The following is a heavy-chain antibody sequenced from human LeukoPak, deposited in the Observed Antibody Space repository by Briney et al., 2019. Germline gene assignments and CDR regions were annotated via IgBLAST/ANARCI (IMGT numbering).Heavy chain of an antibody. V-gene: IGHV3-23*01. J-gene: IGHJ4*02. CDR3: AKDSLLWFGELLPGGTGDY. CDR1: GFTFSSYA. Sequence: GGSLRLSCAASGFTFSSYAMSWVRKAPGKGLEWVSAISGSGGSTYYADSVKGRFTISRDKSKNTLYLQMNNLRAEDTAVYYCAKDSLLWFGELLPGGTGDYWGQGTLVTVSS. D-gene: IGHD3-10*01. CDR2: ISGSGGST.